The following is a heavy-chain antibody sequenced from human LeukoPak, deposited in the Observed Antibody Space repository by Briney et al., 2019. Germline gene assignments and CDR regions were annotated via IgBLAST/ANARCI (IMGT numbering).Heavy chain of an antibody. D-gene: IGHD3-22*01. J-gene: IGHJ4*02. CDR3: AREYYHDSSGYYEVVDY. Sequence: ASVKVSCKASGGTFSSHAISWVRQAPGQGLEWMGGIIPIFGTANYAQKFQGRVTITADESTSTAYMELSSLRSEDTAVYYCAREYYHDSSGYYEVVDYWGQGTLVTVSS. V-gene: IGHV1-69*13. CDR1: GGTFSSHA. CDR2: IIPIFGTA.